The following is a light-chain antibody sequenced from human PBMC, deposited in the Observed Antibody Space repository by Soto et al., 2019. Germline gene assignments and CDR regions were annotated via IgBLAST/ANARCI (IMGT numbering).Light chain of an antibody. V-gene: IGKV3-20*01. CDR3: QQYGDSPLT. CDR1: QTVSGSY. CDR2: GAS. J-gene: IGKJ4*01. Sequence: ENVLTQSPGTLSLSPEERATLSCRASQTVSGSYVAWYQQKPGQTPRLLIYGASSRATGIPDRFSGSGSGTDFTLTISRLEPEDFAVYHCQQYGDSPLTFGGGTKVEIK.